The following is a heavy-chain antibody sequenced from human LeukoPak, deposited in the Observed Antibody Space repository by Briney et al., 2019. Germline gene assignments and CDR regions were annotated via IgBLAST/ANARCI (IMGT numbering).Heavy chain of an antibody. J-gene: IGHJ4*02. CDR1: RLTFSSYW. D-gene: IGHD1-26*01. V-gene: IGHV3-7*01. CDR3: ARHIVGPVYYFDY. CDR2: IKQDGSEK. Sequence: GGSLRLSCAASRLTFSSYWMSWVRQAPGKGLEWVATIKQDGSEKYYVDSVKGRFTISRDNAKNSLYLQMNSLRAEDTAVYYCARHIVGPVYYFDYWGQGTLVTVSS.